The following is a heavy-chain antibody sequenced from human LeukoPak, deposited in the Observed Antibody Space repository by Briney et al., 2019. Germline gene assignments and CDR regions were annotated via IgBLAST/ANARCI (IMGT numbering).Heavy chain of an antibody. D-gene: IGHD3-16*01. Sequence: PSEXLXXXXXVXGGSISSYYWXWIRQPPGKGLXXIGYIYYSGSTNYNPSLTSRGTISVDTSKNQFSLKLSSVTAADTAVYYCARGGGGQYYFDYWGQGTLVTVSS. CDR2: IYYSGST. CDR3: ARGGGGQYYFDY. CDR1: GGSISSYY. V-gene: IGHV4-59*01. J-gene: IGHJ4*02.